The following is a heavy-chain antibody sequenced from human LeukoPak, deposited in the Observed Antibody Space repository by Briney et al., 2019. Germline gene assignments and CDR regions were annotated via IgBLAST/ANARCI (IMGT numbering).Heavy chain of an antibody. V-gene: IGHV3-23*01. Sequence: ETLSLTCAVYGGSFSGYYWSWIRQPPGKGLEWVSAISGSGGSTYYADSVKGRFTISRDNSKNTQYLQMNSLRAEDTAVYYCAKAGSSGWPYYFDYWGQGTLVTVSS. CDR2: ISGSGGST. D-gene: IGHD6-19*01. CDR3: AKAGSSGWPYYFDY. J-gene: IGHJ4*02. CDR1: GGSFSGYY.